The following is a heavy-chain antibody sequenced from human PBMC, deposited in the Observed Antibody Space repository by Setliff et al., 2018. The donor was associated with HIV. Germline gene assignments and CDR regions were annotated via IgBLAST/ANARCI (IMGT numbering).Heavy chain of an antibody. V-gene: IGHV1-18*01. CDR2: ISGYKGNT. D-gene: IGHD6-6*01. CDR3: ARGRISVEAAPLGWFDP. Sequence: GASVKVSCKASGYTFTNYAISWIRQAPGQGLEWLGWISGYKGNTNYAQKLQGRVTMTTETSTSTAYMELRSLRSGDTAVYYCARGRISVEAAPLGWFDPWGQGTLVTVSS. CDR1: GYTFTNYA. J-gene: IGHJ5*02.